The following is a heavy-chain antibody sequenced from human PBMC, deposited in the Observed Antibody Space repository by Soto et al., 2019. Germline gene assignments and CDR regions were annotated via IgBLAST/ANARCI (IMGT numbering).Heavy chain of an antibody. CDR3: ARHDSGSSWYFAFDY. Sequence: QLQLQESGPGLVKPSETLSLTCTVSGGSISSSSYYWGWIRQPPGKGLEWIGSIYYSGSTYYNPSLKSRVTISVDTSKNQFSLKLSSVTAADTAVYYCARHDSGSSWYFAFDYWGQGTLVTVSS. CDR2: IYYSGST. J-gene: IGHJ4*02. V-gene: IGHV4-39*01. CDR1: GGSISSSSYY. D-gene: IGHD6-13*01.